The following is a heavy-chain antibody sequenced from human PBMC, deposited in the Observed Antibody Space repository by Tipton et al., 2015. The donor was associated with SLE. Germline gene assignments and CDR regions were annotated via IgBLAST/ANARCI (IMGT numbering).Heavy chain of an antibody. CDR3: AGGGRRAFDI. Sequence: TLSLTCTVSGGSISIYYWSWIRQPPGKGLEWIGYIYYSGSTNHNTSLKSRVTISVDTSKNQFSLKLSSVTAADTAVYYCAGGGRRAFDICGQGTMVTVSS. J-gene: IGHJ3*02. CDR1: GGSISIYY. CDR2: IYYSGST. D-gene: IGHD1-14*01. V-gene: IGHV4-59*01.